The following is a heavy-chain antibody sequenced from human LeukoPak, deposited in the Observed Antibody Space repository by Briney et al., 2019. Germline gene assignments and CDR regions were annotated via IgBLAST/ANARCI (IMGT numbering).Heavy chain of an antibody. CDR1: GGTFSSYA. CDR2: IIPIFGTA. V-gene: IGHV1-69*05. Sequence: SVKVSCKASGGTFSSYAISWVRQAPGQGLEWMGGIIPIFGTANYAQKFQGRVTITTDESTSTAYMELSSLRSEDTAVYYCSRGDSDYVWGSYLFFDYWGQGTLVTVSS. J-gene: IGHJ4*02. D-gene: IGHD3-16*02. CDR3: SRGDSDYVWGSYLFFDY.